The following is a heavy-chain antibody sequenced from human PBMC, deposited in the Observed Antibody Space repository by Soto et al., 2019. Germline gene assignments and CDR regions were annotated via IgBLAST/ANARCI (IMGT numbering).Heavy chain of an antibody. V-gene: IGHV1-2*02. CDR2: INPNSGGT. D-gene: IGHD2-2*01. Sequence: ASVQDSCMASGYTFTGYYMHWVRQAPGQGLEWMGWINPNSGGTNYAQKFQGRVTMTRDTSISTAYMELSRLRSDDTAVYYCARNIVVVPAATNCFDPWGQGTLVTV. CDR1: GYTFTGYY. J-gene: IGHJ5*02. CDR3: ARNIVVVPAATNCFDP.